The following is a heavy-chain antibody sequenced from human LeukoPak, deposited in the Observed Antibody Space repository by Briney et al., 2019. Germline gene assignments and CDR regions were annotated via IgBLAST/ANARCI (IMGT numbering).Heavy chain of an antibody. CDR2: IYYSGST. CDR1: GGSISSSSYY. Sequence: SETLSLTCTVSGGSISSSSYYWGWIRQPPGKGLEWIGSIYYSGSTYYNPSLKSRVTISVDTSKNQFSLKLSSVTAADTAVYYCARAPHDYDFWSGYSYWFDPWGQGTLVTVSS. V-gene: IGHV4-39*07. D-gene: IGHD3-3*01. CDR3: ARAPHDYDFWSGYSYWFDP. J-gene: IGHJ5*02.